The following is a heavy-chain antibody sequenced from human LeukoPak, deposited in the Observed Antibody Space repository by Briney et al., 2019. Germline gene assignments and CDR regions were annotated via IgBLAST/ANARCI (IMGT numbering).Heavy chain of an antibody. CDR3: ARDSAMVLRFFLDP. D-gene: IGHD3-3*01. CDR1: GYTFSGYY. J-gene: IGHJ5*02. CDR2: INPNSGGT. V-gene: IGHV1-2*02. Sequence: GASVKVSCKASGYTFSGYYMHRVRQAPGQGLEWMGWINPNSGGTNYAQKFQGRVTMTRDTSISTAYMELSRLRSDDTAVYYCARDSAMVLRFFLDPWGQGTLVTVSS.